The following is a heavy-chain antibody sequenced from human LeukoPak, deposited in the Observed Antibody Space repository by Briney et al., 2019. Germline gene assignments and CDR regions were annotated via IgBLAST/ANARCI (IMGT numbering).Heavy chain of an antibody. CDR3: AKDQGVGAARPIKYFQH. CDR1: GFTFNIHG. Sequence: PGGTLRLSCAASGFTFNIHGMNWVRQAPGKGLEWVSGISPSGDILYYADSVKGQFTISRDNSKNTVYLQMNSLRAEDTAVYYCAKDQGVGAARPIKYFQHWGQGTLVTVSS. CDR2: ISPSGDIL. V-gene: IGHV3-23*01. D-gene: IGHD6-6*01. J-gene: IGHJ1*01.